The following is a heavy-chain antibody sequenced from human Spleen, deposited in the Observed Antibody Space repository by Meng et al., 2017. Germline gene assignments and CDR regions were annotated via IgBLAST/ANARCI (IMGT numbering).Heavy chain of an antibody. D-gene: IGHD2-21*01. V-gene: IGHV1-3*01. CDR1: GYVFTSYA. J-gene: IGHJ4*02. Sequence: QFQLGRFGAEVKKPGASLKVSCKASGYVFTSYAMHWVRQAPGQRLEWMGWINADNGNTKYSQKFQERVIITRDTSASTVYMELSSLRSEDTAMYYCARESWQMVNDYWGQGTLVTVSS. CDR2: INADNGNT. CDR3: ARESWQMVNDY.